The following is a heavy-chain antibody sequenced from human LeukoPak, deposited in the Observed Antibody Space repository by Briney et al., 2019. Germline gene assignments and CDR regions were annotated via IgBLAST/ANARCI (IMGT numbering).Heavy chain of an antibody. J-gene: IGHJ4*02. CDR1: GFTFSSYS. D-gene: IGHD3-3*01. CDR2: ISSSSSYI. Sequence: GGSLRLSCAASGFTFSSYSMNWVRQAPGKGLEWVSSISSSSSYIYYADSVKGRFTISRDNAKNSLYLQMNSLRAEDTAVYYCARADDFWSGYYPEYFDYWGQGTLVTVSS. V-gene: IGHV3-21*01. CDR3: ARADDFWSGYYPEYFDY.